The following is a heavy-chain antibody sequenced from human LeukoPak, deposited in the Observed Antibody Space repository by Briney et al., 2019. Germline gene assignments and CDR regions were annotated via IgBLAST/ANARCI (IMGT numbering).Heavy chain of an antibody. Sequence: ASVKVSCKASGYTFTSYAMHWVRQAPGQRLEWMGWINAGNGNTKYSQKFQGRVTITRDTSASTAYMELSSLRSEDTAVYYCARERPAAVSYYFDYWGQGTLVTVSS. V-gene: IGHV1-3*01. CDR3: ARERPAAVSYYFDY. CDR1: GYTFTSYA. D-gene: IGHD6-13*01. CDR2: INAGNGNT. J-gene: IGHJ4*02.